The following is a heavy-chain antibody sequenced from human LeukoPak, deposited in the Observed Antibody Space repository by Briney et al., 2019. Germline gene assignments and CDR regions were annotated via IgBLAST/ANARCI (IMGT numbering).Heavy chain of an antibody. D-gene: IGHD4-11*01. Sequence: PSETLSLTCSVSGVSISSSYWSWIRQPPGKGLEWIGYVYYGGNTKKNPSLKSRATISADTSMNQFSLYLSSATAADTAVYYCARGYRDFYYYLDVWGKGTTVTVSS. J-gene: IGHJ6*03. CDR3: ARGYRDFYYYLDV. V-gene: IGHV4-59*01. CDR1: GVSISSSY. CDR2: VYYGGNT.